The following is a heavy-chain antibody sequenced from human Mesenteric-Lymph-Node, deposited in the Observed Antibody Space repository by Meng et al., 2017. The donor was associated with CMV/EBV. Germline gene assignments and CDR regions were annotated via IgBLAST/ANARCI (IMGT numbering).Heavy chain of an antibody. CDR2: ISHDQSNK. CDR1: GFTFSSYT. D-gene: IGHD3-22*01. Sequence: GESLKISCAASGFTFSSYTMHWVRQAPGKGLEWVAVISHDQSNKFYADSVKGRFTISRDNSKITLYLQMNSLRAEDTAVYYCARDRDSGGYYYAYWGQGTLVTVSS. J-gene: IGHJ4*02. CDR3: ARDRDSGGYYYAY. V-gene: IGHV3-30-3*01.